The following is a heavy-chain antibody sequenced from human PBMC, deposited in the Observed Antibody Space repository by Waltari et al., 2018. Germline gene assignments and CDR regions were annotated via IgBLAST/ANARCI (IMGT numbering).Heavy chain of an antibody. V-gene: IGHV4-39*01. J-gene: IGHJ5*02. D-gene: IGHD2-2*01. CDR1: GDSITSSDYY. Sequence: QLQASGPGVVKPSETLSLTCTVSGDSITSSDYYWGWIRQPPGRGLGWFGGVAYCGSAYYKPSLTSRVTIFVDTSKNQFSLNLTSVTAADTAVYYCARHDLNLAIIPAPLGWFDPWGQGALVTVSS. CDR2: VAYCGSA. CDR3: ARHDLNLAIIPAPLGWFDP.